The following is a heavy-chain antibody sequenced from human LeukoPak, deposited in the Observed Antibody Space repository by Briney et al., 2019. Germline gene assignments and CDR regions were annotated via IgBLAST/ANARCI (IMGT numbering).Heavy chain of an antibody. CDR2: IKGDGSAK. Sequence: GGSLRLSCAASGFAFSDSWMTWIRQAPGKGLEWVAFIKGDGSAKKYVDSVKGRFTISRDNAKNSLFLQMNSLRAEDTAVYYCARWRGRQSEFDYWGQGTLVTVSS. V-gene: IGHV3-7*01. J-gene: IGHJ4*02. CDR3: ARWRGRQSEFDY. CDR1: GFAFSDSW. D-gene: IGHD1-1*01.